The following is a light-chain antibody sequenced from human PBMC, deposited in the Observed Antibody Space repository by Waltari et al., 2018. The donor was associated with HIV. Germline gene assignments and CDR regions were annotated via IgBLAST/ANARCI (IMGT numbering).Light chain of an antibody. CDR1: SGAVTSGNS. J-gene: IGLJ1*01. Sequence: QTVVTQEPSLTVSPGGTVTLTCASSSGAVTSGNSPTCFQQKPGQAPRGLIYSTSNKNSWTPARFSGSLLGGKAALTLSGVQPEDEAEYYCLLYYGGAQRYVFGTGTKVTVL. CDR2: STS. V-gene: IGLV7-43*01. CDR3: LLYYGGAQRYV.